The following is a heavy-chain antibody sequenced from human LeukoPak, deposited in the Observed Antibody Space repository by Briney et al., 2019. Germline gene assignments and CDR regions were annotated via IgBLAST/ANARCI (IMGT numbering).Heavy chain of an antibody. CDR1: GGSISSSSYY. V-gene: IGHV4-39*07. D-gene: IGHD6-6*01. J-gene: IGHJ4*02. CDR3: ARDRIAAPYFDY. CDR2: IYYSGST. Sequence: KTSETLSLTCTVSGGSISSSSYYWGWIRQPPGKGLEWIGSIYYSGSTYYNPSLKSRVTISVDTSKNQFSLKLSSVTAADTAVYYCARDRIAAPYFDYWGQGTLVTVSS.